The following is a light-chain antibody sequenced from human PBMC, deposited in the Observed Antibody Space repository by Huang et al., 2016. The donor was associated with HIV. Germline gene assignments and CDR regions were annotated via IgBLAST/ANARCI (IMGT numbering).Light chain of an antibody. V-gene: IGKV3-15*01. CDR1: QSVRSN. CDR2: GSS. Sequence: EIVMTQSPATLSVSPGERATLSCRARQSVRSNLACYQQKPGQAPRHLIYGSSTRATGVPVRFRGSGSGREFTLTISSLQSEDFAVYCCQQYDNWPWTFGQGTKVEIK. J-gene: IGKJ1*01. CDR3: QQYDNWPWT.